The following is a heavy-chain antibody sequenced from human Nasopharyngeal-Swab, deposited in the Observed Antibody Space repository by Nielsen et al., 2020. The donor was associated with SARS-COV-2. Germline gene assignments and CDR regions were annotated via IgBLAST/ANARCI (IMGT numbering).Heavy chain of an antibody. CDR1: GYTLTELY. V-gene: IGHV1-24*01. Sequence: ASVKVSCKVSGYTLTELYMHWVRQAPGKGLEWVGGFDPEDGETIYAQKFQGRVTMTEDTSTDTAYMELSSLTSEDTAVYYCTTVAVSYGRFDYWGQGTLVTVSS. D-gene: IGHD5-18*01. CDR3: TTVAVSYGRFDY. CDR2: FDPEDGET. J-gene: IGHJ4*02.